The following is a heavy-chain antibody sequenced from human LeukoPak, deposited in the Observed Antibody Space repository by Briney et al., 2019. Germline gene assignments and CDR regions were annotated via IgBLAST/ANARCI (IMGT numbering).Heavy chain of an antibody. D-gene: IGHD2/OR15-2a*01. J-gene: IGHJ4*02. CDR2: SGST. CDR1: GGSISSGSYY. CDR3: ARFDSTFGD. V-gene: IGHV4-61*02. Sequence: PSQTLSLTCTVSGGSISSGSYYWSWIRQPAGKGLEWIGRSGSTNYNPSLKSRVTISVDKSKNQFSVKLNSVTAADTAVYYCARFDSTFGDWGQGTLVTVSS.